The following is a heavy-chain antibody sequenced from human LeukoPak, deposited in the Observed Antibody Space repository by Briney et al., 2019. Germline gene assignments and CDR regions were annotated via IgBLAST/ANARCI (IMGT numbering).Heavy chain of an antibody. D-gene: IGHD6-13*01. J-gene: IGHJ3*02. CDR1: VASLAGYY. Sequence: SETLSLTCTASVASLAGYYWSWIRQPAGKGLEWIGRIYISDNARCNPSLKSRVTMSIDTSKKQFSLILRSVTAADTAVYYCARDRDIAADGMEGGDAFDIWGPGTLVTVSP. CDR3: ARDRDIAADGMEGGDAFDI. V-gene: IGHV4-4*07. CDR2: IYISDNA.